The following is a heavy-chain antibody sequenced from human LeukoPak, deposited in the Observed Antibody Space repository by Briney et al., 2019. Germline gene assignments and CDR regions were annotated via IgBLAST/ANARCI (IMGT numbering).Heavy chain of an antibody. V-gene: IGHV4-34*01. CDR1: GGSFSGYY. Sequence: PSETLSLTCAVYGGSFSGYYWSWIRQPPGRGLEWIGEINHSGSTNYNPSLMSRVTISVDTSKNQFSLKLSSVTAADTAVYYCARGARPYYDFWSGRSGVFDIWGQGTMVTVSS. CDR3: ARGARPYYDFWSGRSGVFDI. CDR2: INHSGST. J-gene: IGHJ3*02. D-gene: IGHD3-3*01.